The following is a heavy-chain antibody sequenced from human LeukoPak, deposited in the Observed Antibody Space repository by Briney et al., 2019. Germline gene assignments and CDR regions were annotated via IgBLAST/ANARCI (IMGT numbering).Heavy chain of an antibody. V-gene: IGHV4-61*08. CDR3: ARVMTTVENGVDY. Sequence: SETLSLTCTVSGGSLTVGDYYWGWVRQPPGTGLQWIATTYEGASLKSRVTISLDTSKNQFFLRLTSVTAADTAVYYCARVMTTVENGVDYWGQGTLVTVSS. CDR1: GGSLTVGDYY. J-gene: IGHJ4*02. D-gene: IGHD4-23*01. CDR2: T.